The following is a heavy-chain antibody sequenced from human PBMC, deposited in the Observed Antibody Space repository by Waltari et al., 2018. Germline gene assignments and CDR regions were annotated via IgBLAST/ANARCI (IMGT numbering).Heavy chain of an antibody. J-gene: IGHJ6*03. D-gene: IGHD6-19*01. V-gene: IGHV3-21*01. CDR3: ARGAAVAGYYYYYYMDV. CDR1: GFTFSSYS. Sequence: EVQLVESGGGLVKPGGSLRLSCAASGFTFSSYSMNWVRQAPGKGLEWVSSISSSSSYIYYADSVKGRFTISRDNAKNSLYLQMNSLRAEDTAVYYCARGAAVAGYYYYYYMDVWGKGTTVTVSS. CDR2: ISSSSSYI.